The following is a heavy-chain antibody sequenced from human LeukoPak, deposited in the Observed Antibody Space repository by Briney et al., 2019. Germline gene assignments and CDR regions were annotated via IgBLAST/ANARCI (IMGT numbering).Heavy chain of an antibody. J-gene: IGHJ6*02. CDR3: ARSWGLRYGMDV. CDR1: GDTFTSYD. CDR2: MNPNSGNT. V-gene: IGHV1-8*01. D-gene: IGHD1-26*01. Sequence: ASVKVSCKTSGDTFTSYDINWVRQATGQGLEWMGWMNPNSGNTGYAQKFQGRVTMTRNTSISTAYMELSSLRSEDTAVYYCARSWGLRYGMDVWGQGTTVTVSS.